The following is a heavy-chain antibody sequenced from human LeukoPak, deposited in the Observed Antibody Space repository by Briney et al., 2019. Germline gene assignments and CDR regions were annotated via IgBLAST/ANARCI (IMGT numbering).Heavy chain of an antibody. V-gene: IGHV4-38-2*02. CDR3: ARDVVAARGSFDY. CDR2: IFHSGNS. J-gene: IGHJ4*02. Sequence: SETLSLTCTVSGYSMSSGYYWGWIRQPPGKGLQWIGSIFHSGNSYYNPSLKSRVTISVDTSKSQFSLKVNSVTAADTAVYYCARDVVAARGSFDYWGQGTLVTVSS. D-gene: IGHD2-2*01. CDR1: GYSMSSGYY.